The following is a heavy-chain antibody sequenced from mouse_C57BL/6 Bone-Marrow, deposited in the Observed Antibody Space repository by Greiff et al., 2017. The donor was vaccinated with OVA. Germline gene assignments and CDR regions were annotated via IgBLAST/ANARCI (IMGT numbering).Heavy chain of an antibody. CDR2: INSNNGGT. V-gene: IGHV1-18*01. J-gene: IGHJ3*01. Sequence: VQLQQSGPELAKPGASVKIPCKASGYTFTDYNIDWVKQSHGKSLEWIGDINSNNGGTIYNQKFKGKATLTVDKSSSTAYMELRSLTSEDTAVYYCARGGYYDYDGGAWFAYWGQGTLVTVSA. CDR1: GYTFTDYN. D-gene: IGHD2-4*01. CDR3: ARGGYYDYDGGAWFAY.